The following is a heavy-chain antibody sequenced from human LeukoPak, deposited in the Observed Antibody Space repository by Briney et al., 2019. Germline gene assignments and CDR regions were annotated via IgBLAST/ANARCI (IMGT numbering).Heavy chain of an antibody. D-gene: IGHD4-17*01. J-gene: IGHJ1*01. Sequence: SETLSLTRTVSGGSISSYYWSWIRQPPGKGLEWIGYIYYSGSTNYNPSLKSRVTISVDTSKNQFSLKLSSVTAADTAVYYCASDYGDYVGGYFRHWGQGTLVTVSS. CDR1: GGSISSYY. V-gene: IGHV4-59*01. CDR3: ASDYGDYVGGYFRH. CDR2: IYYSGST.